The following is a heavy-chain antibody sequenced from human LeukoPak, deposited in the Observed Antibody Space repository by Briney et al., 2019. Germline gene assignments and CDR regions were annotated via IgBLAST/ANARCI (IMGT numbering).Heavy chain of an antibody. CDR1: GFTLSDFW. J-gene: IGHJ4*02. CDR2: ISGSGGST. CDR3: ANPGIAAAGLYFDY. Sequence: GGSLRLSCAASGFTLSDFWMHWVRQAPGKGLEWVSAISGSGGSTYYADSVKGRFTISRDNSKNTLYLQMNSLRAEDTAVYYCANPGIAAAGLYFDYWGQGTLVTVSS. D-gene: IGHD6-13*01. V-gene: IGHV3-23*01.